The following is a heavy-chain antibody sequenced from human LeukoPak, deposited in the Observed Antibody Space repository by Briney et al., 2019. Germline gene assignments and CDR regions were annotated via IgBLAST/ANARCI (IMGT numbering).Heavy chain of an antibody. Sequence: PGGSLRLSCAASGFTFSSYGMHWVRQAPGKGLEWVAVISYDGSNKYYADSVKGRFTISRDNSKNTLYLQMNSLRAEDTAVYYCAKDTSDWGQGTLVTVSS. CDR1: GFTFSSYG. V-gene: IGHV3-30*18. CDR2: ISYDGSNK. J-gene: IGHJ4*02. CDR3: AKDTSD.